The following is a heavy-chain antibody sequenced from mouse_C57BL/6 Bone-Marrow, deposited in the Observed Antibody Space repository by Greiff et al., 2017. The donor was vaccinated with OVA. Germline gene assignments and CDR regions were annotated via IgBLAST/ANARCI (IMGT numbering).Heavy chain of an antibody. CDR3: ARDYSNFYYFDY. J-gene: IGHJ2*01. D-gene: IGHD2-5*01. CDR1: GYTFTSYW. V-gene: IGHV1-64*01. Sequence: QVQLQQPGAELVKPGASVKLSCKASGYTFTSYWMHWVKQRPGQGLEWIGMIHPNSGSTNYNEKFKSKATLTVDKSSSTAYMQLSSLTSEDSAVHYCARDYSNFYYFDYWGQGTTLTVSS. CDR2: IHPNSGST.